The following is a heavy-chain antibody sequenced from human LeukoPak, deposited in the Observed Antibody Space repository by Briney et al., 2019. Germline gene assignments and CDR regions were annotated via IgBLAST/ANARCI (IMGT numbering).Heavy chain of an antibody. D-gene: IGHD1-26*01. CDR2: ISYDGSNK. Sequence: GGSLRLSCAASGFTFSTNAMHWVRQAPGKGLEWVAVISYDGSNKYYADSVKGRFTISRDNSKNTLYLQMNSLRAEDTAVYYCARTLGATAANSPFDPWGQGTLVTVSS. CDR3: ARTLGATAANSPFDP. V-gene: IGHV3-30*04. J-gene: IGHJ5*02. CDR1: GFTFSTNA.